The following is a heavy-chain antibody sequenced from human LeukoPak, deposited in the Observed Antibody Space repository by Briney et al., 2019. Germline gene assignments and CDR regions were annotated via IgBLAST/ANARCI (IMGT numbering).Heavy chain of an antibody. Sequence: ASVKVSCKASGGTFSSYAISWVRQAPGQGLEWMGGIIPIFGTANYAQKFQGRVTITADESTSTAYMELSSLRSEDTAAYYCARGRHYDFWSGYYCDWFDPWGQGTLVTVSS. J-gene: IGHJ5*02. CDR1: GGTFSSYA. CDR3: ARGRHYDFWSGYYCDWFDP. V-gene: IGHV1-69*13. CDR2: IIPIFGTA. D-gene: IGHD3-3*01.